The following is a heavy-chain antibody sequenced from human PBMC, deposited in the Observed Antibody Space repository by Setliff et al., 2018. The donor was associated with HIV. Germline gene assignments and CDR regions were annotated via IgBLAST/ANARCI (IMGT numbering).Heavy chain of an antibody. V-gene: IGHV1-18*01. Sequence: RASVKVSCKASGYAFSRFSLTWVRQAPGQGLEWMGWISDYNNNVEYAEKFQGRVTMTKDTSTGIAYLELRSLRPDDTALYFCARRADWFDLWGQGTLVTVS. CDR1: GYAFSRFS. CDR3: ARRADWFDL. CDR2: ISDYNNNV. J-gene: IGHJ5*02.